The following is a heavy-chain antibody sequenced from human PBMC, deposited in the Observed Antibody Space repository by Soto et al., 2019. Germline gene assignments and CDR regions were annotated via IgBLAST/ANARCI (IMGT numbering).Heavy chain of an antibody. V-gene: IGHV3-23*01. CDR1: GFTFSSYA. J-gene: IGHJ6*03. Sequence: GGSLRLSCAASGFTFSSYAMSWVRQAPGKGLEWVSAISGSGGSTYYADSVKGRFTISRDNSKNTLYLQMNSLRAEDTAVYYCAKDIGGSSGWGSENYYYYMDVWGKGTTVTVSS. CDR3: AKDIGGSSGWGSENYYYYMDV. D-gene: IGHD6-13*01. CDR2: ISGSGGST.